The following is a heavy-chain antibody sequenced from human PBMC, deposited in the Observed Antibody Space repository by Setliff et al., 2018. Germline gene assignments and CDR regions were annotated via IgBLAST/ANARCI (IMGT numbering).Heavy chain of an antibody. CDR2: IYYSGST. CDR3: ARESWGGDY. V-gene: IGHV4-39*02. Sequence: PSETLSLTCTVSGGSISSSNYYWGWIRQPPGKGLEWIGSIYYSGSTYYNPSLKSRVTISVDTSKNQFSLKLSSVTAADTAVYYCARESWGGDYWGQGTLVTVSS. D-gene: IGHD3-16*01. J-gene: IGHJ4*02. CDR1: GGSISSSNYY.